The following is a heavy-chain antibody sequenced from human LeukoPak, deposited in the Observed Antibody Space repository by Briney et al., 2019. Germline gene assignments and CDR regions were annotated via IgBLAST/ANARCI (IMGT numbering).Heavy chain of an antibody. V-gene: IGHV4-4*02. CDR1: GGSISSSNW. CDR3: ARVVAAAASLGWFDP. CDR2: IYHSGST. Sequence: RSSETLSLTCAVSGGSISSSNWWSWVRQPPGKGLEWIGEIYHSGSTNYNPSLKSRVTISVDKSKNQFSLKLSSVTAADTAVYYCARVVAAAASLGWFDPWGQGTLVTVSS. D-gene: IGHD6-13*01. J-gene: IGHJ5*02.